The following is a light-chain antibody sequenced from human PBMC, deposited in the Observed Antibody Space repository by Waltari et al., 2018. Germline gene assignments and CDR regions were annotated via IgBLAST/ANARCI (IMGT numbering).Light chain of an antibody. CDR2: HGT. Sequence: YHEPPGKSPKPTILHGTERPSGVSDRFAGSKSGNTSDLTSSGLQAEDEADYYCSSYAGFSTCVIGSGTHLIVL. CDR3: SSYAGFSTCV. V-gene: IGLV2-23*01. J-gene: IGLJ1*01.